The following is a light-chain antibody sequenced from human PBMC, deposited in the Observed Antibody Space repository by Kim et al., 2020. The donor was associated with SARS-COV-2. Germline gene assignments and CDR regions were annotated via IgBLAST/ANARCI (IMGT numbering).Light chain of an antibody. CDR3: QAWDGTTVV. J-gene: IGLJ2*01. Sequence: VDPGQTAQITCSGGKLGQRYTFWYQQKAGQSPGGVLDQDSKRPPGIPERFAGSNSGNTATLTISGTQVMDEADYYCQAWDGTTVVFGGGTQLTVL. V-gene: IGLV3-1*01. CDR2: QDS. CDR1: KLGQRY.